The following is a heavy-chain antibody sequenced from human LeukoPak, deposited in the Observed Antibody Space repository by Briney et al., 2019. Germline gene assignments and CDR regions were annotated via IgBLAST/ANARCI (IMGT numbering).Heavy chain of an antibody. CDR1: GGTFSSYA. Sequence: AASAKVSCKASGGTFSSYAISWVRQAPGQGLEWMGRIIPILGIANYAQKFQDRVTITADKSTSTAYMELSSLRSEDTAVYYCARDLDTTMVDYWGQGTLVTVSS. V-gene: IGHV1-69*04. CDR2: IIPILGIA. J-gene: IGHJ4*02. CDR3: ARDLDTTMVDY. D-gene: IGHD5-18*01.